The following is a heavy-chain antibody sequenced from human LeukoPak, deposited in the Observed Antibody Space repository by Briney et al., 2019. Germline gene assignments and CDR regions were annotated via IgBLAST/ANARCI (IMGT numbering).Heavy chain of an antibody. V-gene: IGHV3-23*01. CDR2: FTGGGGAT. D-gene: IGHD2-15*01. CDR3: TRSQGGSCGGAGCSLDY. Sequence: PGGSLRLSCAASGFTFSDYALTWVRQAPGKGLEWVSAFTGGGGATFYADSVKGRFTISRDSSKNTLYLQMNSLRAEDTAVYYCTRSQGGSCGGAGCSLDYWGQGSLVTVSS. CDR1: GFTFSDYA. J-gene: IGHJ4*02.